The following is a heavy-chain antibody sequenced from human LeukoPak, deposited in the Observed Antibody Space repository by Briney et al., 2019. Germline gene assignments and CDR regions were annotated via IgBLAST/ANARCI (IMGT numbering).Heavy chain of an antibody. CDR1: GFTFSSYG. V-gene: IGHV3-30*03. J-gene: IGHJ3*01. CDR3: ARAVVPGSWAFDV. CDR2: TGKDGRIK. D-gene: IGHD2-15*01. Sequence: GGSLRLSCAASGFTFSSYGMHWVRQAPGKGLEWVAATGKDGRIKYYADSVKGRCTISRGNSENTLFLQMNSLRVEDTAMYYCARAVVPGSWAFDVWGQGTMVTVSS.